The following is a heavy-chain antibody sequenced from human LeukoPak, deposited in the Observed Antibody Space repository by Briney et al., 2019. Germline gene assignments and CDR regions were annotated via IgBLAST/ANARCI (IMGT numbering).Heavy chain of an antibody. CDR3: AKAPGVPAAIFYFAY. V-gene: IGHV3-23*01. CDR1: GFTFSSYA. J-gene: IGHJ4*02. CDR2: ISGSGGST. Sequence: PGGSLRLSCAASGFTFSSYAMSWVRQAPGKGLEWVSAISGSGGSTYYAASVKGRFTISRDNSKNTLYLQMNSLRAEDTAAYYCAKAPGVPAAIFYFAYWGQGTLVTVSS. D-gene: IGHD2-2*01.